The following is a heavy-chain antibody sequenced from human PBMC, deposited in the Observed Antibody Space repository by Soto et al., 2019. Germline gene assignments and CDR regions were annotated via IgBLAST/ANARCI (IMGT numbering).Heavy chain of an antibody. CDR3: AKDDYYDSSGLDAFDI. V-gene: IGHV3-23*01. CDR2: ISDSGGST. D-gene: IGHD3-22*01. CDR1: GFTFSSYA. Sequence: GGSLRLSCAASGFTFSSYAMSWVRQAPGKGLERVSAISDSGGSTYYADYVKGRFTISRDNSKNTLYLQMNSLRAEDTAVYYCAKDDYYDSSGLDAFDIWGQGTMVTVSS. J-gene: IGHJ3*02.